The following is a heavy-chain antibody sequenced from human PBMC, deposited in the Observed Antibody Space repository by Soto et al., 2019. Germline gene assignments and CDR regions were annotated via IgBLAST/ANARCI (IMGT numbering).Heavy chain of an antibody. J-gene: IGHJ6*02. D-gene: IGHD5-12*01. CDR3: AKDSGGSFYYYYYGMDV. V-gene: IGHV3-30*18. CDR1: GFTFSSYG. CDR2: ISYDGSNK. Sequence: XGSLRLSCAAAGFTFSSYGMHWVRQAPGKGLEWVAVISYDGSNKYYADSVKGRFTISRDNSKNTLYLQMNSLRAEDTAVYYCAKDSGGSFYYYYYGMDVWGQGTTVTVSS.